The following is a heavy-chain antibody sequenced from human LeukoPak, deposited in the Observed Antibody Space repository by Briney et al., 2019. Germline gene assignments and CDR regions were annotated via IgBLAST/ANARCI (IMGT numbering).Heavy chain of an antibody. V-gene: IGHV3-33*01. CDR1: GFTFSSYG. J-gene: IGHJ4*02. CDR3: ARDHYDYVWGSLALVDY. Sequence: GRSLRLSCAASGFTFSSYGMHWVRQAPGKGLEWVVVIWYDGSNKYYADSVKGRFTISRDNSKNTLYLQMNSLRAEDTAVYYCARDHYDYVWGSLALVDYWGQGTLVTVSS. CDR2: IWYDGSNK. D-gene: IGHD3-16*01.